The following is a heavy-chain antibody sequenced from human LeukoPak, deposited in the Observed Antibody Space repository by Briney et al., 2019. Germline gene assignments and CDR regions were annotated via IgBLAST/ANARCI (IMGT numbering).Heavy chain of an antibody. CDR1: GFTFSSYG. V-gene: IGHV3-33*01. D-gene: IGHD5-24*01. Sequence: HPGGSLRLSCAASGFTFSSYGMRWVRQAPGKGLEWVADIWYDGSNKYYADSEKGLFTTSRDNSKNTQYLQMSSLRAEDTAVYYCARDLSGDGYNEDAFDIWGQGTMVTVSS. CDR2: IWYDGSNK. CDR3: ARDLSGDGYNEDAFDI. J-gene: IGHJ3*02.